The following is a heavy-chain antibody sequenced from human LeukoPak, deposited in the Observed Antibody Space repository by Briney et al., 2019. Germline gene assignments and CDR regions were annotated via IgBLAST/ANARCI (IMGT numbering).Heavy chain of an antibody. J-gene: IGHJ6*03. CDR2: IFTSGST. Sequence: SETLSLTCTVSGGSISSHYWSWIRQPAGKGLEWIGRIFTSGSTNYNPSLKSRVTMSVDTSKNQFSLKLSSVTAADTAVYYCARIIVVVPAAKYYYYMDVWGKGTTVTVSS. CDR3: ARIIVVVPAAKYYYYMDV. CDR1: GGSISSHY. D-gene: IGHD2-2*01. V-gene: IGHV4-4*07.